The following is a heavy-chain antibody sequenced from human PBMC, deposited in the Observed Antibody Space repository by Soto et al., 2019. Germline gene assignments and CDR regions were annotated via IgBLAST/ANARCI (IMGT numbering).Heavy chain of an antibody. V-gene: IGHV1-46*01. Sequence: ASVKVSCKAPGDTFTSYYLNWVRQAPGQGLEWMGVIHPHGGSTKYAQKFQGRVTMTRDTSRSTVYMELRSLRSDDTAIYYCARSSGGNFGIIIEGSNWFDPWCQGTLVTVSS. CDR1: GDTFTSYY. D-gene: IGHD3-3*01. CDR3: ARSSGGNFGIIIEGSNWFDP. CDR2: IHPHGGST. J-gene: IGHJ5*02.